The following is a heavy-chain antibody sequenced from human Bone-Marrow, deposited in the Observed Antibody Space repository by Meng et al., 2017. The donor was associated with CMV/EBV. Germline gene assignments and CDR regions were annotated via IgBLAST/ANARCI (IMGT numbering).Heavy chain of an antibody. D-gene: IGHD4-17*01. V-gene: IGHV1-46*01. J-gene: IGHJ4*02. Sequence: ASVKVSCKASGYTFTSYYMHWVRQAPGQGLEWMGIINPSGGSTSYAQKFQGRVTMTRDTSTSTVYMELSSLRSDDTAVYYCARDRPVPTVTTTPYFDYWGQGTLVTVSS. CDR3: ARDRPVPTVTTTPYFDY. CDR1: GYTFTSYY. CDR2: INPSGGST.